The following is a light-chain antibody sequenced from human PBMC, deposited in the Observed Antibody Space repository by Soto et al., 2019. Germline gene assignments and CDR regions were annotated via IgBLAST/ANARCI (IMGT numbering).Light chain of an antibody. CDR2: AAS. V-gene: IGKV1-8*01. CDR1: QVISSY. Sequence: AIRMTQSPSSFSASTRDRVTITCRASQVISSYLAWYQQKPGKAPKLLIYAASTLQSGVPSRFSGSGSGTDFTLTISCLQSEDFATYYCQQYYSYPRTFGQGTKVEIK. CDR3: QQYYSYPRT. J-gene: IGKJ1*01.